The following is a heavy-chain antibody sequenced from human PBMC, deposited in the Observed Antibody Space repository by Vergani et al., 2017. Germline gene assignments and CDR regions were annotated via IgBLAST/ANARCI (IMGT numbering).Heavy chain of an antibody. V-gene: IGHV3-49*04. D-gene: IGHD5-18*01. CDR2: ISNKAYGGTT. J-gene: IGHJ4*02. CDR1: GFSFGDYA. Sequence: EVQLVESGGGLVPPGRSLRLSCAASGFSFGDYAMTWVRQAPGKGLEWVAFISNKAYGGTTEYAASVKGRFTISRDDSKRLAYLQLSGLKTEDTAVYFCSRGLGYSFGYSDYWGQGTLVTVSS. CDR3: SRGLGYSFGYSDY.